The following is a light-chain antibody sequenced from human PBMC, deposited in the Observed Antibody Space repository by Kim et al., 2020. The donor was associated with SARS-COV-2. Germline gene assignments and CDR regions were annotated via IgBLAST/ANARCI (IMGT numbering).Light chain of an antibody. CDR2: RNN. V-gene: IGLV10-54*01. J-gene: IGLJ3*02. CDR1: SNNIGNQG. CDR3: SAWDSSLGAWV. Sequence: QAGLTQPPSVSKGLRQTATLTCTGNSNNIGNQGAVWLQHHQGHPPKLLPYRNNNRPSGISERLSASRSGNTASLTITGLQPEDEADYYCSAWDSSLGAWVFGGGTQLTVL.